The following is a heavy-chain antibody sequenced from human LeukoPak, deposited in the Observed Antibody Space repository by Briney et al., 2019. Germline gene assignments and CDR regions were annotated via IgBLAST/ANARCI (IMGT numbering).Heavy chain of an antibody. V-gene: IGHV3-21*01. D-gene: IGHD6-19*01. CDR2: ISSSSSYI. J-gene: IGHJ4*02. CDR1: GFTFSSYS. Sequence: PGGSLRLSCAASGFTFSSYSMNWVRQAPGKGLEWVSSISSSSSYIYYADSVKGRFTISRDNAKNSLYLQMNSLRAEDTAVYHCARQAVAGTDYWGQGTLVTVSS. CDR3: ARQAVAGTDY.